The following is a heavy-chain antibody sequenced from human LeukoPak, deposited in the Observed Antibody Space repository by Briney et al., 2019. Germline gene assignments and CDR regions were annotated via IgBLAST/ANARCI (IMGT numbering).Heavy chain of an antibody. CDR3: ARRTRSLQLWSQRAFDI. CDR1: GGSFSGYY. Sequence: SETLSLTCAVYGGSFSGYYWSWIRQPPGKGLEWIGEINHSGSTNYNPSLKSRVTISVDTSKNQFSLKLSSVTAADAAVYYCARRTRSLQLWSQRAFDIWGQGTMVTVSS. V-gene: IGHV4-34*01. J-gene: IGHJ3*02. CDR2: INHSGST. D-gene: IGHD5-18*01.